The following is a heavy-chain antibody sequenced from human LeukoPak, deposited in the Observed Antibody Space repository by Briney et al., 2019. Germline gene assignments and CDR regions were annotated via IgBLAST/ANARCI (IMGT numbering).Heavy chain of an antibody. CDR1: GGTFSSYA. V-gene: IGHV1-69*13. J-gene: IGHJ6*03. CDR3: ARFGYGDYGAPDMDV. D-gene: IGHD4-17*01. Sequence: GASVKVSCKASGGTFSSYAISWVRQAPGQGLEWMGGIIPIFGTANYAQKFQGRVTITADESTSTAYMELSSLRPEDTAVYYCARFGYGDYGAPDMDVWGKGTTVTVSS. CDR2: IIPIFGTA.